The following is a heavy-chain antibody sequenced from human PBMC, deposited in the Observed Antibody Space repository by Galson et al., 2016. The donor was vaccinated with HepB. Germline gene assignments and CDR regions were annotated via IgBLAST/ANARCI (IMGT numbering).Heavy chain of an antibody. CDR2: ISGSGGSI. J-gene: IGHJ4*02. Sequence: SLRLSCAASGFPFSTYCMSWVRQAPGKGLEWVSAISGSGGSIYPADSVKGRFTISRDNSKNTLYLQMNSLRADDTSVYYCAKKSLWAGTPPYAFDNGGQGTLVTVSS. CDR3: AKKSLWAGTPPYAFDN. CDR1: GFPFSTYC. V-gene: IGHV3-23*01. D-gene: IGHD6-19*01.